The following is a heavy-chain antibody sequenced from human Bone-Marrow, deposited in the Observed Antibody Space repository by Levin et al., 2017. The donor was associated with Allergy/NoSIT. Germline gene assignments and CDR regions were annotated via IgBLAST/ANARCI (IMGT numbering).Heavy chain of an antibody. CDR2: IYSGGST. D-gene: IGHD5-12*01. CDR3: ARGRSGDDPPNWFDP. V-gene: IGHV3-66*02. CDR1: GFTVSSNY. Sequence: TGGSLRLSCAASGFTVSSNYMSWVRQAPGKGLEWVSVIYSGGSTYYADSVKGRFTISRDNSKNTLYLQMNSLRAEDTAVYYCARGRSGDDPPNWFDPWGQGTLVTVSS. J-gene: IGHJ5*02.